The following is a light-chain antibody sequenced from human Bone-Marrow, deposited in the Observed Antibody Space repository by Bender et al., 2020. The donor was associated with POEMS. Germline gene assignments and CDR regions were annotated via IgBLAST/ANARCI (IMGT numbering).Light chain of an antibody. J-gene: IGLJ3*02. V-gene: IGLV1-47*01. CDR1: SFNIESNY. CDR3: QSYDSDLNGWV. Sequence: QSVLTQPPSASGTPGQRVTISCSGSSFNIESNYVYWYQQFPGTAPKLLIYRNDQRPSGVPDRVSGSQSGTSASLAITGLQSEDEAAYFCQSYDSDLNGWVFGGGTKLTVL. CDR2: RND.